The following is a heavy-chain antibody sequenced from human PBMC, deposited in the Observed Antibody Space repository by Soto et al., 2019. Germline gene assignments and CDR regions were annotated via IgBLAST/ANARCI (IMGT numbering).Heavy chain of an antibody. CDR2: ISAYNGNT. V-gene: IGHV1-18*01. CDR3: ARGGSSSWYSLNFDY. CDR1: GYTFTIYG. J-gene: IGHJ4*02. D-gene: IGHD6-13*01. Sequence: ASVKVSCKASGYTFTIYGISCVLQSPLQWLEWMSCISAYNGNTKYAQKLQGRVTMTTDTSTSTAYMELRSLRSDDTAVYYCARGGSSSWYSLNFDYWGQGTLVTVSS.